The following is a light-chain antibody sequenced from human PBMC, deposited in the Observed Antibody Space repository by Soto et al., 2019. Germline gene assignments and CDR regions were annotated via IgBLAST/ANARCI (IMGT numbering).Light chain of an antibody. CDR1: SSDVGAYNF. CDR3: CSYAGNYPK. CDR2: DVN. Sequence: QSALTQPRSVSGSPGQSVTISCTGSSSDVGAYNFVSWYQRYPAKAPKLMISDVNKRPSGVPDRFSGSKSGYTAALTISGLQAEDEADYYCCSYAGNYPKFGGGTKLTVL. V-gene: IGLV2-11*01. J-gene: IGLJ3*02.